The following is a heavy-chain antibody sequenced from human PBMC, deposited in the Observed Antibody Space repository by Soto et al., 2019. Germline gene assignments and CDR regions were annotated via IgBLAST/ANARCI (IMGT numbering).Heavy chain of an antibody. CDR2: IKQDGSEK. Sequence: EVQLVETGGGLVKPGGSLRLSCAASGFTFSSYWMSWVRQAPGKGLEWVANIKQDGSEKYYVDSVKGRFTIARDNARNSLYLQMSFLRAEDSAVCYCAGVCWGWKVVPAGWFDPWGQGTLVTVSS. V-gene: IGHV3-7*03. D-gene: IGHD2-2*01. J-gene: IGHJ5*02. CDR3: AGVCWGWKVVPAGWFDP. CDR1: GFTFSSYW.